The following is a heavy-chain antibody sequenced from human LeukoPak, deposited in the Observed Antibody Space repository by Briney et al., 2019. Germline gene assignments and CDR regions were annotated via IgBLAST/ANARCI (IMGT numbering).Heavy chain of an antibody. J-gene: IGHJ4*02. CDR3: ATAPTEDGDGSSPGY. V-gene: IGHV3-11*04. Sequence: GGALRLSCAASRFTFRDHLMSWIRQPPAKGLEYVSYISRSGSDTYYSDSVKGRVTVSRDNAKSSLFLQMNSLRAEDTAVYYCATAPTEDGDGSSPGYWGQGTLVTVSS. CDR2: ISRSGSDT. D-gene: IGHD4-17*01. CDR1: RFTFRDHL.